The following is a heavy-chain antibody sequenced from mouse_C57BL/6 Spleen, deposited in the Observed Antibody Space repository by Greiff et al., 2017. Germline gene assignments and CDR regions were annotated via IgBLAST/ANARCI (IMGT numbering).Heavy chain of an antibody. CDR2: IRLKSDTYAT. Sequence: EVKLMESGGGLVQPGGSMKLSCVASGFTFSNYWMNWVRQSPEKGLEWVAQIRLKSDTYATHYAESVKGRFTISRDDSKSSVYLQMNSLRAEDTGIYYCTGDSSGYDAMDYWGQGTSVTVSS. J-gene: IGHJ4*01. D-gene: IGHD3-2*02. CDR3: TGDSSGYDAMDY. CDR1: GFTFSNYW. V-gene: IGHV6-3*01.